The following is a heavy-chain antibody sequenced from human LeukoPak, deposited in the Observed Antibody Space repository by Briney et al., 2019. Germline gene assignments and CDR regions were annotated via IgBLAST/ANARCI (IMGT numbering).Heavy chain of an antibody. CDR3: TRELLSLHQGLDS. CDR2: ISSNVNKM. J-gene: IGHJ5*01. Sequence: GGSLRLSCAASGFTFSSHTMNWVRQAPGKGLEWVSCISSNVNKMYYAESVRGRFTVSRDNAGDSLSLQMDSLRAEDTAVYYCTRELLSLHQGLDSWGQGTLVTVSS. CDR1: GFTFSSHT. V-gene: IGHV3-21*01. D-gene: IGHD2/OR15-2a*01.